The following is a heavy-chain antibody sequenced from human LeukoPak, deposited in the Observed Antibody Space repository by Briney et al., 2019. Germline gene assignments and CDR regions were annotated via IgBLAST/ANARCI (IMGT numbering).Heavy chain of an antibody. Sequence: ASVKVSCKASGGTFSSYAISWVRQAPGQGLEWMGGIIPIFGTANYAQKFQGRVTITADESTSTAYMELSSLRSEDTAVYYCARDFDAKYYDFWSGQGAFDIWGQGTMVTVSS. V-gene: IGHV1-69*01. CDR1: GGTFSSYA. D-gene: IGHD3-3*01. J-gene: IGHJ3*02. CDR3: ARDFDAKYYDFWSGQGAFDI. CDR2: IIPIFGTA.